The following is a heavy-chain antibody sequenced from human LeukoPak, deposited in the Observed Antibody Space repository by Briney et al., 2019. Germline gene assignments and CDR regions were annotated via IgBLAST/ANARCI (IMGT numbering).Heavy chain of an antibody. J-gene: IGHJ4*02. Sequence: GGSLRLSCAASGFTFSSYEMNWVRQAPGKGLEWVSYISSSGSTIYYADSVKGRFTISRDNPKNTLYLQMNSLRSEDTAVYFCAKRGVVIRAVLVVGFHKEAYYFDSWGQGALVTVSS. V-gene: IGHV3-48*03. CDR1: GFTFSSYE. CDR3: AKRGVVIRAVLVVGFHKEAYYFDS. D-gene: IGHD2-15*01. CDR2: ISSSGSTI.